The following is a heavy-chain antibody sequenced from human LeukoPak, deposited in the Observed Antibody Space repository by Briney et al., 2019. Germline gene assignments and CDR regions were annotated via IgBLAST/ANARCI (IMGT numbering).Heavy chain of an antibody. CDR3: VKEIDTLGTNAFDI. V-gene: IGHV3-43*02. J-gene: IGHJ3*02. Sequence: PGGSLRLSGAASGFTFSSYLMHWVRQAPAKGLEWVSRINEDGGKTFYADSVRGRFTISRDNSKNSLYLQMNSLRTEDTAVYYCVKEIDTLGTNAFDIWGQGTIVTVSS. CDR2: INEDGGKT. CDR1: GFTFSSYL. D-gene: IGHD2-15*01.